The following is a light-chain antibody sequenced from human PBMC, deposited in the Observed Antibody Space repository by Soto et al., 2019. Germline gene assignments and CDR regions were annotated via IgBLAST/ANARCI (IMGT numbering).Light chain of an antibody. CDR1: QGLSRD. CDR2: ATS. J-gene: IGKJ5*01. Sequence: DIQLTQSPSFLSASVGDRVTITCRASQGLSRDLAWYQQKPGKAPKLLIYATSTLQSGVPSRFSGSGSGTEFTLSSSSLQPEDFATYSCQQLNSYPITFGQGTRLEIK. V-gene: IGKV1-9*01. CDR3: QQLNSYPIT.